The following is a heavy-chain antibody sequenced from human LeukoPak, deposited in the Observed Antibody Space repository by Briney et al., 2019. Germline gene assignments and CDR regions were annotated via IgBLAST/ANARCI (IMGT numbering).Heavy chain of an antibody. J-gene: IGHJ4*02. V-gene: IGHV3-9*01. D-gene: IGHD6-13*01. CDR1: GFTFADYA. CDR2: ISWNSGSI. Sequence: GRSLRLSCAASGFTFADYAMHWVRQAPGKGLEWVSGISWNSGSIGYADSVKGRFTISRDNAKNSLYLQMNSLRAEDTALYYCAKVAFRAAAGSAPFDYWGQGTLVTVSS. CDR3: AKVAFRAAAGSAPFDY.